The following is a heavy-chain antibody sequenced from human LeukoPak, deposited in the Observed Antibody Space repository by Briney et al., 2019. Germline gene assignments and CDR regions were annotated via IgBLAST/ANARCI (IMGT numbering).Heavy chain of an antibody. Sequence: WETLSLTCTASGGSISSYYWSWIRQPPGKGLEWIGYIYYSGSTNYNPSLKSRVTISVDTSKNQFSLKLSSVTAADTAVYYCARVSRIAVAGLFDYWGQGTLVTVSS. CDR2: IYYSGST. CDR3: ARVSRIAVAGLFDY. D-gene: IGHD6-19*01. V-gene: IGHV4-59*01. J-gene: IGHJ4*02. CDR1: GGSISSYY.